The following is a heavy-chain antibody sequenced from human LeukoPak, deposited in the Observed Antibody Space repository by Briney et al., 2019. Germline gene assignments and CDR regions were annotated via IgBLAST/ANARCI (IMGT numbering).Heavy chain of an antibody. Sequence: GGSLRLSCSASGFTFSSSAMSWVRQAPGKGLEWVSAISGGSTHTYYADSVKGRVTISRDNAKNSLYLQMNSLRAEDTAVYYCARDVDYWGQGTLVTVSS. J-gene: IGHJ4*02. V-gene: IGHV3-23*01. CDR1: GFTFSSSA. CDR2: ISGGSTHT. CDR3: ARDVDY.